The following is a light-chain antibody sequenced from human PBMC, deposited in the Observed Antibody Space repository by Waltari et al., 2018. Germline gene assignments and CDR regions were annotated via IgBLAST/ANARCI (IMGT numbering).Light chain of an antibody. CDR2: GDN. Sequence: QSVLTQPPSASGTPGQRVTISCSGSLSNSERKNVNWYRTPPGTAPKLHIYRQLPGTAPRLLIYGDNQRPSGVPDRFSGSKSGTSASLAISGLQSADEADYYCAGWDDSLNGPVFGGGTKLTVL. CDR1: LSNSERKN. V-gene: IGLV1-44*01. J-gene: IGLJ3*02. CDR3: AGWDDSLNGPV.